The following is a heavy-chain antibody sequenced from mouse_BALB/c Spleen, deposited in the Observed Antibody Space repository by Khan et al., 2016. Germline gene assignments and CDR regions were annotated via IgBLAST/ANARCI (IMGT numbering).Heavy chain of an antibody. CDR2: ISSGGNT. CDR1: GFTFSSYA. V-gene: IGHV5-6-5*01. D-gene: IGHD1-1*01. Sequence: EVELVESGGGLVKPGGSLKLSCAASGFTFSSYAMSWVRQTPEKRLEWVASISSGGNTFYPDSLKGRFTISRDNARNILYLQMSSLRSEDTAMYYCTRSVTTVVDYFDYWGQGTTLTVSS. J-gene: IGHJ2*01. CDR3: TRSVTTVVDYFDY.